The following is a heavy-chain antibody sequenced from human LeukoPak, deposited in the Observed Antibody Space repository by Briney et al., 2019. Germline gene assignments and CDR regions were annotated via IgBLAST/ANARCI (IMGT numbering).Heavy chain of an antibody. D-gene: IGHD6-6*01. J-gene: IGHJ4*02. Sequence: GGSLRLSCAASGFTFSSYSMNWVRQAPGKGLEWVSSISSSSSYIYYADSVKGRFTISRDNSKNTLYLQMNSLRAEDTAVYYCAKDEYSSSSEYFDYWGQGTLVTVSS. CDR3: AKDEYSSSSEYFDY. CDR2: ISSSSSYI. CDR1: GFTFSSYS. V-gene: IGHV3-21*01.